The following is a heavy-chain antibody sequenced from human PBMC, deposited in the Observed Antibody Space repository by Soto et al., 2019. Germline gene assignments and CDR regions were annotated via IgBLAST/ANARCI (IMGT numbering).Heavy chain of an antibody. J-gene: IGHJ5*02. Sequence: QVQLVQSGAEVKKPGASVRVSCTTSGYSLTGYYLHWVRQAPGQGLEWMGRIHPKSGDTDYAQKFQGWVTMTTDTSINTAYMDLTRLTSNDTTIYYCARGGTIRQTTFGLVIVGRFDPWGQGTLVTVSS. CDR2: IHPKSGDT. CDR1: GYSLTGYY. D-gene: IGHD3-3*01. V-gene: IGHV1-2*04. CDR3: ARGGTIRQTTFGLVIVGRFDP.